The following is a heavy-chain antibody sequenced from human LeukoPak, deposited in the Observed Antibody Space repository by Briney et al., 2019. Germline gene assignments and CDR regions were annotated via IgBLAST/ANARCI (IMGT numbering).Heavy chain of an antibody. V-gene: IGHV3-48*01. CDR2: IRGRSDTT. CDR3: ARDSYYDSSGYFDY. J-gene: IGHJ4*02. CDR1: GFTFTMFS. Sequence: GGSLRLSCAASGFTFTMFSMNWLRQAPGKGLEWIAFIRGRSDTTYYADSVQGRFTISRDNAEDSVYLQMNSLRVEDTAVYYCARDSYYDSSGYFDYWGQGTLVTVSS. D-gene: IGHD3-22*01.